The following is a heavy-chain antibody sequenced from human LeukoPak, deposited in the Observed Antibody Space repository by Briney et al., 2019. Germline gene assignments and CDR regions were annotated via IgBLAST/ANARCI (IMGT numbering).Heavy chain of an antibody. CDR3: ARDCGGSCYSYYGMDV. D-gene: IGHD2-15*01. CDR1: GYTFTSYY. CDR2: INPSGGST. Sequence: ASVKVSCKASGYTFTSYYMHWVRRAPGQGLEWMGIINPSGGSTSYAQKFQGRVTMTRDTSTSTVYMELSSLRSGDTAVYYCARDCGGSCYSYYGMDVWGQGTTVTVSS. J-gene: IGHJ6*02. V-gene: IGHV1-46*01.